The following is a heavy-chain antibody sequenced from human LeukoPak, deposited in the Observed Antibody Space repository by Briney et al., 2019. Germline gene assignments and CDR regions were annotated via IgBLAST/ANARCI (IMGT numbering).Heavy chain of an antibody. D-gene: IGHD6-19*01. CDR2: IYSGGST. CDR3: AREGAVAGKVPTV. J-gene: IGHJ4*02. V-gene: IGHV3-53*01. CDR1: GFTVSSNY. Sequence: GGSLRLSCAASGFTVSSNYMSWVRQAPGKGLEWVSVIYSGGSTYYADSVKGRFTIPRDNSKNTLYLQMNSLRAEDTAVYYCAREGAVAGKVPTVWGQGTLVTVSS.